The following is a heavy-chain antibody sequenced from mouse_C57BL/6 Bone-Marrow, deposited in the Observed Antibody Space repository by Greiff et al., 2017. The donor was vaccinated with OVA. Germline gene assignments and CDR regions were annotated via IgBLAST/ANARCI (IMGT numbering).Heavy chain of an antibody. V-gene: IGHV1-81*01. CDR3: ARRWLLFYAMDY. CDR1: GYTFTSYG. CDR2: IYPRSGNT. J-gene: IGHJ4*01. D-gene: IGHD2-3*01. Sequence: LVESGAELARPGASVKLSCKASGYTFTSYGISWVKQRTGQGLEWIGEIYPRSGNTYYNEKFKGKATLTADKSSSTAYMELRSLTSEDSAVYFCARRWLLFYAMDYWGQGTSVTVSS.